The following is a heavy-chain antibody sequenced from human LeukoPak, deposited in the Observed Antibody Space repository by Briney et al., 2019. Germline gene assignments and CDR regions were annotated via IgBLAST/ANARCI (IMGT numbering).Heavy chain of an antibody. J-gene: IGHJ4*02. D-gene: IGHD3-3*01. CDR1: GGSVSSGSYY. Sequence: SETLSLTCTVSGGSVSSGSYYWSWIRQPPGKGLEWIGYIYYSGSTNYNPSLKSRVFISVDTSKNQFSLKLSSVTAADTAVYYCARGSYDFWSGYYTHRYYFDYWGQGTLVTVSS. V-gene: IGHV4-61*01. CDR2: IYYSGST. CDR3: ARGSYDFWSGYYTHRYYFDY.